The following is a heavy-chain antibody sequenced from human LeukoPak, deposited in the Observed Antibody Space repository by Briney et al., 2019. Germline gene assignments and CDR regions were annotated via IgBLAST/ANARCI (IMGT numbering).Heavy chain of an antibody. CDR1: GGSISSYY. D-gene: IGHD1-26*01. J-gene: IGHJ6*02. Sequence: SETLSLTCTVSGGSISSYYWSWIRQPPGKGLEWIGYIYYSGSTNYNPSLKSRVTISVDTSKKQFSLKLSSVTAADTAVYYCATRTYSGSYHGYYYGMDVWGQGTTVTVSS. CDR3: ATRTYSGSYHGYYYGMDV. CDR2: IYYSGST. V-gene: IGHV4-59*08.